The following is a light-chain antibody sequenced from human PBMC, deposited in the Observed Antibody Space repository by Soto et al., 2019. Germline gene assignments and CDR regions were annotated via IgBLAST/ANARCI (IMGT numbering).Light chain of an antibody. CDR3: GAWDDSLSGVV. CDR2: RNN. J-gene: IGLJ2*01. Sequence: QSVLTQPPSASGTPGQRVTISCSGSSSNIGSNYVYWYQQLPGTAPKLLIYRNNQRPSGVPDRFSGSKSGTSASLAISGPRSEDEADYYCGAWDDSLSGVVFGGGTKLTV. V-gene: IGLV1-47*01. CDR1: SSNIGSNY.